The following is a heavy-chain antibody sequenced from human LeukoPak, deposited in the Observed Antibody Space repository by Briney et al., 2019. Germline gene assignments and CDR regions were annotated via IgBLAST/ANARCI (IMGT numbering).Heavy chain of an antibody. CDR3: ARATTYKLDY. J-gene: IGHJ4*02. CDR2: IRSSSSTI. Sequence: GSLRLSCAASGFTFSSYSMNWVRQAPGKGLEWVSYIRSSSSTIYYADSVKGRFTISRDDAKNSLYLQMNSLRDEDTAVYYCARATTYKLDYWGQGTLVTVSS. D-gene: IGHD4-11*01. V-gene: IGHV3-48*02. CDR1: GFTFSSYS.